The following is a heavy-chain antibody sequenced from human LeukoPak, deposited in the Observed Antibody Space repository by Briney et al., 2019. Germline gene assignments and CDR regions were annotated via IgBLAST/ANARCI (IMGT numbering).Heavy chain of an antibody. J-gene: IGHJ4*02. CDR1: GFTFSSYS. V-gene: IGHV3-21*01. D-gene: IGHD6-6*01. CDR3: ATSQEYSSSLPLYYFDY. CDR2: ISSSSSYI. Sequence: GGSLRLSCAASGFTFSSYSMNWVRQAPGKGLEWVSSISSSSSYIYYADSVKGRFTISRDNAKNSLYLQMNSLRAEDTAVYYCATSQEYSSSLPLYYFDYWGQGTLVTVSS.